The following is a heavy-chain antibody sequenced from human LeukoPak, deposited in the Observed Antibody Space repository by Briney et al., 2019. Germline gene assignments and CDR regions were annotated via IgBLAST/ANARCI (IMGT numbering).Heavy chain of an antibody. V-gene: IGHV1-69*13. Sequence: ASVKVSCKASGGTFSSYSISWVRQPPGQGLEWMGGIIPIFGTANYAQKFQGRVTITADESTSTAYMELSSLRAEDTAVYYCARERGTRWHYMDVWGKGTTVTISS. J-gene: IGHJ6*03. CDR3: ARERGTRWHYMDV. CDR2: IIPIFGTA. CDR1: GGTFSSYS. D-gene: IGHD5-24*01.